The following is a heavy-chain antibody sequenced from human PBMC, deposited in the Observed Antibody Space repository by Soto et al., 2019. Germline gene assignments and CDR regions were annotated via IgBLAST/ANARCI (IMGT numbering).Heavy chain of an antibody. J-gene: IGHJ4*02. Sequence: ASVKVSCKVSGYTLTEVSMHWVRQAPGKGLEWMGGFDPEDGETIYAQKFQGRVTMTEDTSTDTAYMELSSLRSEDTAVYYCATQYYYDSSGYYYFDYWGQGTLVTVSS. CDR1: GYTLTEVS. D-gene: IGHD3-22*01. CDR3: ATQYYYDSSGYYYFDY. CDR2: FDPEDGET. V-gene: IGHV1-24*01.